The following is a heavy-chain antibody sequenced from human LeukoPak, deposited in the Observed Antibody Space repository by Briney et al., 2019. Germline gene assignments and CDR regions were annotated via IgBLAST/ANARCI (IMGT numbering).Heavy chain of an antibody. CDR1: GFTFSDYA. J-gene: IGHJ4*02. CDR3: ARSVPDYTRFDY. Sequence: GGSLRHSCVASGFTFSDYAMNWVRQAPGKGLEWVSTFKTKYSQVYYAESVRGRFTISTDNSEKTVYLQMNSLRAEDTALYYCARSVPDYTRFDYWGQGALVTVSS. CDR2: FKTKYSQV. D-gene: IGHD4-11*01. V-gene: IGHV3-23*05.